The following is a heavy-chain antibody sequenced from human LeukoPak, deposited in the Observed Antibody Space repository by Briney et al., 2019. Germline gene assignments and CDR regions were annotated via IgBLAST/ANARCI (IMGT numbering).Heavy chain of an antibody. Sequence: GGSLRLSCAASGFTVSSNEMSWVRQAPGKGLEWVSSISSSSSYIYYADSVKGRFTISRDNAKNSLYLQMNSLRAEDTAVYYCARMNRGSSFDYWGQGTLVTVSS. J-gene: IGHJ4*02. V-gene: IGHV3-21*01. CDR2: ISSSSSYI. CDR1: GFTVSSNE. D-gene: IGHD6-13*01. CDR3: ARMNRGSSFDY.